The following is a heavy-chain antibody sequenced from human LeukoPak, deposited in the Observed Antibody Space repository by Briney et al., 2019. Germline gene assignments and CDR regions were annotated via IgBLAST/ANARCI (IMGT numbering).Heavy chain of an antibody. CDR2: ILYDGNNK. Sequence: GGSLRLSCAASGFTFSSFAMSWVRQAPGKGLEWVAVILYDGNNKYYADSVKGRFTISRDNSKNTLYLQMDSLRVEDTAVYFCAKDHPLRGRARRAIGSGIHYYLGMDVWGQGTTVTVSS. CDR3: AKDHPLRGRARRAIGSGIHYYLGMDV. V-gene: IGHV3-30-3*01. J-gene: IGHJ6*02. D-gene: IGHD1-26*01. CDR1: GFTFSSFA.